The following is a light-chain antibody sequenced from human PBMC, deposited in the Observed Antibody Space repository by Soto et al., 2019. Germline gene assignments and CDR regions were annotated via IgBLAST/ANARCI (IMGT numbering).Light chain of an antibody. CDR3: QQYNNWPRT. J-gene: IGKJ1*01. Sequence: EIVMTQSPATLSVSPGERATLSCRASQSVSSNLAWYQQKPGQAPRLFIYGASTRATGIPARFSGSGSGTEFTLTISSLQSEDFAVYYCQQYNNWPRTFGQGTTGDIK. V-gene: IGKV3-15*01. CDR1: QSVSSN. CDR2: GAS.